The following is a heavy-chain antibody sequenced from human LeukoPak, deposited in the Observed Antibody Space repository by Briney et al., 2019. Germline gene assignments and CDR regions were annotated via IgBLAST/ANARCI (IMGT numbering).Heavy chain of an antibody. CDR2: IYTGGST. Sequence: PSETLSLTCTVSGGSIRGYYWSWIRKPAGKALEWIGRIYTGGSTDYNPSLKSRVTMSVDTSNNQFSLKLSSVTAADSAMYYCARTQYYYHMDVWGKGTTVTVPS. V-gene: IGHV4-4*07. CDR1: GGSIRGYY. CDR3: ARTQYYYHMDV. J-gene: IGHJ6*03.